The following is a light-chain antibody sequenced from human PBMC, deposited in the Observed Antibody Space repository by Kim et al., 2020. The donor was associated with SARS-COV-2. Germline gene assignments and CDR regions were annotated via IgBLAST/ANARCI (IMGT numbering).Light chain of an antibody. Sequence: SVSPGESAPLSCRASQSIASNLAWYQQKPGQAPRLLIYGAFTRATGIPARFSGSWPGTDFTLTISSLQSEDSAVYYCQQYNDWPITFGQGTRLEIK. J-gene: IGKJ5*01. CDR1: QSIASN. V-gene: IGKV3D-15*01. CDR3: QQYNDWPIT. CDR2: GAF.